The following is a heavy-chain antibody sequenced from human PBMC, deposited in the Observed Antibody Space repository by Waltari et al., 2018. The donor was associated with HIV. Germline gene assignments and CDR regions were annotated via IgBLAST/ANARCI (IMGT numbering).Heavy chain of an antibody. Sequence: EVQLVESGGGLVKPGGSLRLSCGVPGFAVNTYTMNWVRQAPGKGLEWVSSISKSSDYIYYADSVKGRFTISRDSAKNSLYLQMNSLRAEDTAVYYCAAPGGMDVWGQGTTVTVSS. CDR1: GFAVNTYT. CDR2: ISKSSDYI. J-gene: IGHJ6*02. V-gene: IGHV3-21*01. CDR3: AAPGGMDV.